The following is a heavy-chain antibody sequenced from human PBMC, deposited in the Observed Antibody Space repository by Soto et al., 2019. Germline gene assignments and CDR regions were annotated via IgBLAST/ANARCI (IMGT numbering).Heavy chain of an antibody. CDR1: RLTFSGYW. CDR2: IKHDGSEE. V-gene: IGHV3-7*01. CDR3: VRDWDV. Sequence: EEPLVESGGGLVQPGGSLRLSCGASRLTFSGYWLSWVGQAPGKGLEWVANIKHDGSEEHYVDSVRGRFSISRDDAQNSLYLQMNSLRADDTAGYHCVRDWDVWGKGTTVTVFS. J-gene: IGHJ6*04.